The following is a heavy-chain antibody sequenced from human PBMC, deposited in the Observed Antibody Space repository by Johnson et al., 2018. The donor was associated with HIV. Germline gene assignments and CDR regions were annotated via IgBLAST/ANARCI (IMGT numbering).Heavy chain of an antibody. V-gene: IGHV3-69-1*01. Sequence: VQLVESGGGLIQPGGSLRLSCAASGLSVSYGYMTWVRQAPGKGLEWVSGISWNSDTIGYADSVKGRFTISRDNAKNSLYLQMNSLRAEDTAVYYCARACRDGYTCEVYDIWGQGTMVTVSS. CDR1: GLSVSYGY. D-gene: IGHD5-24*01. J-gene: IGHJ3*02. CDR3: ARACRDGYTCEVYDI. CDR2: ISWNSDTI.